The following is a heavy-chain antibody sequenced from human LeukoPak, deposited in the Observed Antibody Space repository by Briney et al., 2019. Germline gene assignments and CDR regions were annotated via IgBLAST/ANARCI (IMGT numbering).Heavy chain of an antibody. J-gene: IGHJ4*02. Sequence: PGGSLRLSCAASGFTFSSYSMNWVRQAPGKGLEWVANIKQDGSEKYYVDSVKGRFTISRDNSKNTLYLQMNSLGAEDTAVYYCAKAYCGGDCYFDYWGQGTLVTVSS. D-gene: IGHD2-21*02. CDR3: AKAYCGGDCYFDY. CDR1: GFTFSSYS. V-gene: IGHV3-7*01. CDR2: IKQDGSEK.